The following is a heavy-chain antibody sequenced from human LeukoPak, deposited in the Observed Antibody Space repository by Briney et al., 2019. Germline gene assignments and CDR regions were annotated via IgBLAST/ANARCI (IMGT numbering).Heavy chain of an antibody. J-gene: IGHJ4*02. V-gene: IGHV4-34*01. Sequence: SETLSLTCAVYGGSFSGYYWSWIRQPPGKGLEWIGEINHSGSTNSNPSLKSRVTISVDKSKNHFSLELTSVTAADTALYFCAREIFGARAFEYWGQGILVTVSS. D-gene: IGHD3-3*01. CDR1: GGSFSGYY. CDR2: INHSGST. CDR3: AREIFGARAFEY.